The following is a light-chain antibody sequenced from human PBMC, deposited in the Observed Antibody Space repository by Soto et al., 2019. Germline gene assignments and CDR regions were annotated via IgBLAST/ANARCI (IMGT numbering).Light chain of an antibody. J-gene: IGKJ5*01. Sequence: VLSQSPATLSLSPGERATLSCRASPSVTNYLAWYQQKPGQPPRLLIYGAFNRAAGIPARFSGSGSGTDFTLTISSLEPEDSAVYYCQQVKIWPPITFGQGTSLDI. CDR3: QQVKIWPPIT. V-gene: IGKV3D-15*01. CDR2: GAF. CDR1: PSVTNY.